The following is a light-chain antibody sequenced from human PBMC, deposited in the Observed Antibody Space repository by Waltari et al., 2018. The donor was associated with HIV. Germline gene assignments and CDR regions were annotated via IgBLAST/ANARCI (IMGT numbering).Light chain of an antibody. CDR1: SSNIGSYT. Sequence: QSVLTQPPSASGTPGQGISISCSGCSSNIGSYTVNWYQQLPGAAPKLLIYNNNQRPSGVPDRFSGSKSGTSASLAISGLQSEDEADYYCAAWDDSLNGYVFGTGTKVTVL. V-gene: IGLV1-44*01. CDR2: NNN. CDR3: AAWDDSLNGYV. J-gene: IGLJ1*01.